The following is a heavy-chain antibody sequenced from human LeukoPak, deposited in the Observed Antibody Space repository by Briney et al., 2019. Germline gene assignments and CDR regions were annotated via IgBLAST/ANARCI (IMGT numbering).Heavy chain of an antibody. J-gene: IGHJ4*02. CDR1: GFTFSSNG. CDR2: ISYDGSNK. Sequence: GGSLRLSCAASGFTFSSNGMYWVRQAPGKGLEWVAVISYDGSNKYYADSVKGRFTISRDNSKNTLYLQMNSLRAEDTAVYYCARGAWFRRRVVIQYYFDYWGQGTLVTVSS. CDR3: ARGAWFRRRVVIQYYFDY. V-gene: IGHV3-30*03. D-gene: IGHD3-3*01.